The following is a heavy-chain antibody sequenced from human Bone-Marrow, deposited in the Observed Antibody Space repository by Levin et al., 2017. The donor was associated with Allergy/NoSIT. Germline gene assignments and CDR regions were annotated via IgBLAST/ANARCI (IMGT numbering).Heavy chain of an antibody. CDR2: VNPKTGGT. J-gene: IGHJ3*01. CDR3: AILTHYYYSSGPHSFDV. Sequence: GESLKISCEASGYIFTDYYIHWVRQAPGQGLEWMGWVNPKTGGTHYIQKFEGRVTMTRDASLSTAYMELSRLTSDDTAVYFCAILTHYYYSSGPHSFDVWGQGTMVTVTS. CDR1: GYIFTDYY. D-gene: IGHD3-22*01. V-gene: IGHV1-2*02.